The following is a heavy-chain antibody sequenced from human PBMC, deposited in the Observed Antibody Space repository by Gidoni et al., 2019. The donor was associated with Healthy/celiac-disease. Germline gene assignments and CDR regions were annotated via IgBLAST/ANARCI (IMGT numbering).Heavy chain of an antibody. V-gene: IGHV3-11*06. J-gene: IGHJ4*02. CDR2: ISSSSSYT. Sequence: QVQLVESGGGLAKPGGSLTLSCSAAGSSLRHYYMSRIRQAPGKGLEWVSYISSSSSYTNYADSLKCLFTLSRDNAKNSLYLQMNSLSAEDSAVYYCARSYYDFWSGYYEVTTLPDYWGQGTLVTVSS. CDR1: GSSLRHYY. D-gene: IGHD3-3*01. CDR3: ARSYYDFWSGYYEVTTLPDY.